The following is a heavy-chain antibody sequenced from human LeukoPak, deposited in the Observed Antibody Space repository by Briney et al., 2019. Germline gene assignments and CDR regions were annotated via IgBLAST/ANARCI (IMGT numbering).Heavy chain of an antibody. CDR1: GFTFSSYA. CDR3: AKAREGGFFDY. CDR2: INNNGGSA. V-gene: IGHV3-23*01. J-gene: IGHJ4*02. Sequence: GGSLRLSCAASGFTFSSYAMSWVRQAPGKGLEWVSHINNNGGSASYADSVKGRFTISRDNSKNMLYVQMNSLRAEDTAVYYCAKAREGGFFDYWGQGTLVTVSS. D-gene: IGHD1-26*01.